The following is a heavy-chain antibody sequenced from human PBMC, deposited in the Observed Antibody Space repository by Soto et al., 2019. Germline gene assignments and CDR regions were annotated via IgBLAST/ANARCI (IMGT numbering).Heavy chain of an antibody. J-gene: IGHJ4*02. CDR2: ISFSGST. CDR3: AGGPNPYYFDW. V-gene: IGHV4-31*02. D-gene: IGHD2-8*01. Sequence: WTWIRRYPGNGLEWIGYISFSGSTDSNPSLKSRVTISADTSKNQFSLNLNSMSAADTAVYFCAGGPNPYYFDWWGQGTLVTVSS.